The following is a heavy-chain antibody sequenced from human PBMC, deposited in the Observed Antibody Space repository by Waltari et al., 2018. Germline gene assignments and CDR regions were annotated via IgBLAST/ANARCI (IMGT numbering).Heavy chain of an antibody. V-gene: IGHV1-69*05. CDR3: ARGVVVVAAEYNWFDP. CDR1: GGTFSSYA. CDR2: IIPSFGTA. J-gene: IGHJ5*02. D-gene: IGHD2-15*01. Sequence: QVQLVQSGAEVKKPGSSVKVSCKASGGTFSSYAISWVRQAPGQGLEWMGGIIPSFGTANNAQKSQGRGTITTHESTSTAYMELSSLRSEDTAVYYCARGVVVVAAEYNWFDPWGQGTLVTVSS.